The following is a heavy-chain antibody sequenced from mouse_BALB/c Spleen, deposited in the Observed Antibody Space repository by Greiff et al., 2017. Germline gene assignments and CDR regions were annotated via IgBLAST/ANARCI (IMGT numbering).Heavy chain of an antibody. V-gene: IGHV5-6*01. CDR2: ISSGGSYT. CDR1: GFTFSSYG. D-gene: IGHD1-2*01. J-gene: IGHJ2*01. CDR3: ARHKTTAYFDY. Sequence: EVKLVESGGDLVKPGGSLKLSCAASGFTFSSYGMSWVRQTPDKRLEWVATISSGGSYTYYPDSVKGRFTISRDNAKNTLYLQMSSLKSEDTAMYYCARHKTTAYFDYWGQGTTRTVSS.